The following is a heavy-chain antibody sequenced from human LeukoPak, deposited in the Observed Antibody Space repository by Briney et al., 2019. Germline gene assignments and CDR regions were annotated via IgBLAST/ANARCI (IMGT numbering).Heavy chain of an antibody. CDR2: IYSRGNT. D-gene: IGHD4-17*01. J-gene: IGHJ6*04. V-gene: IGHV4-39*07. Sequence: SETLSLTCTVSGASISSSSSYWGWIRQPPGKGLEWLGNIYSRGNTYYKPSLRSRVTISIDTSKNHFSLKLTSVTAADTAVYYCARDLDTTVTMKGTDVWGKGTTVTVSS. CDR3: ARDLDTTVTMKGTDV. CDR1: GASISSSSSY.